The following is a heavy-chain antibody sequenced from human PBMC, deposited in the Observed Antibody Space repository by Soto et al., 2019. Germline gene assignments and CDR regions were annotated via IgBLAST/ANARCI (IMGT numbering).Heavy chain of an antibody. CDR2: IIPIVGTA. CDR1: GGTFSSYA. V-gene: IGHV1-69*12. CDR3: ATEDTAMGAPPLDY. D-gene: IGHD5-18*01. J-gene: IGHJ4*02. Sequence: QVQLVQSGAEVKKPGSSVKVSCKASGGTFSSYAISWVRQAPGQGLEWMGGIIPIVGTANYAQKFQGRVTIAADESTSTAYKELSSLRSEDTAVYYCATEDTAMGAPPLDYWGQGTLVTVSS.